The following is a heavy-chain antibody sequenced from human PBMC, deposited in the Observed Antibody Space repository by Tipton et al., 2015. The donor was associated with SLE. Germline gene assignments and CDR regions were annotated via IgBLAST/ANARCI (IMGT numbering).Heavy chain of an antibody. D-gene: IGHD6-19*01. CDR2: INHSGST. CDR1: GGSFSGYY. J-gene: IGHJ4*02. V-gene: IGHV4-34*01. Sequence: TLSLTCAVYGGSFSGYYWSWIRQPPGKGLEWIGEINHSGSTNYNPSLKSRVTISVDTSKNQFSLKLSSVAAADTAVYYCARYSSGWPFDYWGQGTLVTVSS. CDR3: ARYSSGWPFDY.